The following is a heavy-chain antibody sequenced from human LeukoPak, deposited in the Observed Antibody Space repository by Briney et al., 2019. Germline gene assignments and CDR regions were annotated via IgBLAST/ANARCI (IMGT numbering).Heavy chain of an antibody. J-gene: IGHJ4*02. CDR3: ARDYPVAGIDY. Sequence: PSETLSLTCAVYGGSFSGYYWSWIRQPPGKGLEWIGYIYYSGSTNYNPSLKSRVTISVDTSKNQFSLKLTSVTAADTAVYYCARDYPVAGIDYWGQGTLVTVSS. D-gene: IGHD6-19*01. CDR2: IYYSGST. CDR1: GGSFSGYY. V-gene: IGHV4-59*01.